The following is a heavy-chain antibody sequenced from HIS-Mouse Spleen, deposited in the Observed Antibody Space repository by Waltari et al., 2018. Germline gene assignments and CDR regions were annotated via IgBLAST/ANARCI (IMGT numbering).Heavy chain of an antibody. J-gene: IGHJ3*02. CDR2: INSDGSST. CDR1: GFTFSSYW. V-gene: IGHV3-74*01. Sequence: EVQLVESGGGLVQPGGSLRLSCAASGFTFSSYWMHWVRQAPGKGLVWVYSINSDGSSTSYADSVKGRFTISRDNAKNTLYLQMNSLRAEDTAVYYCARDLVGDAFDIWGQGTMVTVSS. CDR3: ARDLVGDAFDI. D-gene: IGHD2-15*01.